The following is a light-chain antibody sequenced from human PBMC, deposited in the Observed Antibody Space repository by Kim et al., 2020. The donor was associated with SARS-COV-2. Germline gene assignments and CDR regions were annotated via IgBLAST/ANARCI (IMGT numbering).Light chain of an antibody. CDR3: QQYGTSPLLT. J-gene: IGKJ4*01. CDR1: QSVRDNY. Sequence: SPGERATLSCRASQSVRDNYLAWYQQRPGQAPRLLLYGASTRATDIPDRFTGTGSGTDFILTITRLEPEDFPVYYCQQYGTSPLLTFGGGTKVEIK. CDR2: GAS. V-gene: IGKV3-20*01.